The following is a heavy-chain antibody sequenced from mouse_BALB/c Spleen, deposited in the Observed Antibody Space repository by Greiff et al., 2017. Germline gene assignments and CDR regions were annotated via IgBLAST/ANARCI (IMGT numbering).Heavy chain of an antibody. Sequence: DVQLVESGPGLVKPSQSLSLTCTVTGYSITSDYAWNWIRQFPGNKLEWMGYISYSGSTSYNPSLKSRISITRDTSKNQFFLQLNSVTTEDTATYYCARQLGSRFAYWGQGTLVTVSA. D-gene: IGHD3-1*01. V-gene: IGHV3-2*02. J-gene: IGHJ3*01. CDR3: ARQLGSRFAY. CDR1: GYSITSDYA. CDR2: ISYSGST.